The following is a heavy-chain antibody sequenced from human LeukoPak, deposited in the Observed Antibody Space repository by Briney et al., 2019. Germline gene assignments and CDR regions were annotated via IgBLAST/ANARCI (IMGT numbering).Heavy chain of an antibody. J-gene: IGHJ4*02. CDR2: ISYDGSNK. CDR1: GFTFSSYG. Sequence: GGSLGLSCAVSGFTFSSYGMHWVRQAPGKGLEWVAVISYDGSNKYYADSVKGRFTISRDNSKNTLYLQMNRLRAEDTAVYYCAKGRDRFDYWGQGTLVTVSS. D-gene: IGHD1-14*01. V-gene: IGHV3-33*05. CDR3: AKGRDRFDY.